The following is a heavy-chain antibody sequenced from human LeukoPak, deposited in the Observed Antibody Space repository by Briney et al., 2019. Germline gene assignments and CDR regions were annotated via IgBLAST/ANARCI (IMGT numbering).Heavy chain of an antibody. CDR2: IFVSRGNT. CDR1: GVTFTSSA. V-gene: IGHV1-58*02. J-gene: IGHJ3*02. Sequence: PSVSVSCKPSGVTFTSSAMQCGRHARGQRLEWIGWIFVSRGNTNYAQKFQERVTITRDMSTSTAYMELSSLRSEDTAVYSCAAALGRGIVGAADAFDIWGQGTMVTVSS. CDR3: AAALGRGIVGAADAFDI. D-gene: IGHD1-26*01.